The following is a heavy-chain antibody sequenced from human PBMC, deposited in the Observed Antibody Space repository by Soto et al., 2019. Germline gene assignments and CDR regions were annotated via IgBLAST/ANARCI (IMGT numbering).Heavy chain of an antibody. J-gene: IGHJ5*02. CDR2: IYYSGST. V-gene: IGHV4-39*01. CDR3: ARTSTRYYDFWSGYPNWFDP. D-gene: IGHD3-3*01. CDR1: GGSISSSSHY. Sequence: SETLSLTCTVSGGSISSSSHYWGWIRQPPGKGLEWIGSIYYSGSTYYNPSLKSRVTISVDTSKNQFSLKLSSVTAADTAVYYCARTSTRYYDFWSGYPNWFDPWGQGTLVTVSS.